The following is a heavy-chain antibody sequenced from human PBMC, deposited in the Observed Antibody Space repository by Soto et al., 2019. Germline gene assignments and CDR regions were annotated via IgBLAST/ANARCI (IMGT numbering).Heavy chain of an antibody. D-gene: IGHD3-10*02. V-gene: IGHV4-34*12. Sequence: SETLSLTCAIYNSSLGAFHWTWIRQPPGKGLEWIGELIHGGSTNYNPSLKSRVTFSLDTSKSQFSLHVMSVTAADTAVYYCARSPLSYDYVRQTWREVGDSFDVWGRGASVTVSS. J-gene: IGHJ3*01. CDR1: NSSLGAFH. CDR3: ARSPLSYDYVRQTWREVGDSFDV. CDR2: LIHGGST.